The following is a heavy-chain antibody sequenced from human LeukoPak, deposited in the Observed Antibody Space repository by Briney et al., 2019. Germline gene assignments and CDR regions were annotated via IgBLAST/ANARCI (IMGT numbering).Heavy chain of an antibody. CDR3: ARRGAGFDY. D-gene: IGHD1-26*01. J-gene: IGHJ4*02. CDR2: ITGGSHYI. CDR1: GFTFSSYW. V-gene: IGHV3-21*01. Sequence: GGSLRLSCAASGFTFSSYWMHWVRQAPGKGLEWVSYITGGSHYIYYADSVKGRFTISRDNAKNSLYLQMNNLRAEDTAVYYCARRGAGFDYWGLGTLVTVSS.